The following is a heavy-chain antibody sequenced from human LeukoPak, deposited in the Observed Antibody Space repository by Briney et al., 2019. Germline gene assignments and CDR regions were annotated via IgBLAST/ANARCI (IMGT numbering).Heavy chain of an antibody. Sequence: ASVTVSCKASGYTFTGYYMHWVRQAPGQGLEWMGWINPNSGGTNYAQKFQDRVTMTRDTTISTAYMELSSLRSDDTAVYYCAKEKGGGSYYAFDIWGQGTMVTVSS. D-gene: IGHD1-26*01. CDR1: GYTFTGYY. CDR2: INPNSGGT. CDR3: AKEKGGGSYYAFDI. V-gene: IGHV1-2*02. J-gene: IGHJ3*02.